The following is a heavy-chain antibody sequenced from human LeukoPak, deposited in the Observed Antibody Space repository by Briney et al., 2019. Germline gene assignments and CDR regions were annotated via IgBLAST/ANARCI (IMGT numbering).Heavy chain of an antibody. J-gene: IGHJ4*02. CDR1: GFTFSSYA. Sequence: KPGGSLRLSCAASGFTFSSYAMSWIRQPPGKGLEWIGEINHSGSTNYNPSLKSRVTISVDTSKNQFSLKLSSVTAADTAVYYCARDGVWLTPEEATTVTTRFDYWGQGTLVTVSS. CDR2: INHSGST. CDR3: ARDGVWLTPEEATTVTTRFDY. V-gene: IGHV4-34*01. D-gene: IGHD4-17*01.